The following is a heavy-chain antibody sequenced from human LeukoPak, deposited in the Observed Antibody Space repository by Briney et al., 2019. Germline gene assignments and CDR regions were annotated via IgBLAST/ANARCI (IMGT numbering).Heavy chain of an antibody. V-gene: IGHV1-24*01. CDR1: GYTLTELS. J-gene: IGHJ6*04. Sequence: ASVKVSCKVSGYTLTELSMHWVRQAPGQGLEWMGGFDPEDGETIYAQKFQGRVTMTEDTSTDTAYMELSSVRSEDTAVYYCATAPRASNYYYGMDVWGKGTTVTVSS. CDR3: ATAPRASNYYYGMDV. CDR2: FDPEDGET.